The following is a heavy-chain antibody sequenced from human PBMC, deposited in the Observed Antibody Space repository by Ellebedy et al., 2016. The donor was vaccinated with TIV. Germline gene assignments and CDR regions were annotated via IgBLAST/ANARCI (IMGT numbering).Heavy chain of an antibody. V-gene: IGHV3-11*06. D-gene: IGHD2-15*01. CDR3: ARGYGDFDY. CDR1: GFSHSDYY. CDR2: ISSDSRSK. J-gene: IGHJ4*02. Sequence: PGGSLRLSCAASGFSHSDYYMSWIRQAPGKGLESISYISSDSRSKNYPDSVKGRFTISRDNAKNSLYLQMNSLRAEDTALHDCARGYGDFDYWGRGTLVTVSS.